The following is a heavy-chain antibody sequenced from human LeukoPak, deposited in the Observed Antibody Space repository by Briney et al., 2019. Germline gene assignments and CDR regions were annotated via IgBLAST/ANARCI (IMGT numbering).Heavy chain of an antibody. D-gene: IGHD3-22*01. V-gene: IGHV3-21*01. Sequence: EGSLRLSCAASGFTFSSYSMNWVRQAPGKGLEWVSSISSSSSYIYYADSVKGRFTISRDNAKNSLYLQMNSLRAEDTAVYYCARDRPRDDYYDSSGGTDYWGQGTLVTVSS. CDR2: ISSSSSYI. CDR3: ARDRPRDDYYDSSGGTDY. J-gene: IGHJ4*02. CDR1: GFTFSSYS.